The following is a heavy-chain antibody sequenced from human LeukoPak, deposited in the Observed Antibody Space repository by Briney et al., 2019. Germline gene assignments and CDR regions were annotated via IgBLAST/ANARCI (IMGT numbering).Heavy chain of an antibody. CDR2: IYHSGST. CDR3: AREEIVVVPAAIVTYSWFDP. J-gene: IGHJ5*02. CDR1: GGSISSSNW. D-gene: IGHD2-2*01. V-gene: IGHV4-4*02. Sequence: SGTLSLTCAVSGGSISSSNWWSWVRQPPGKGLEWIGEIYHSGSTNYNPSLKSRVTISVDKSKNQFSLKLSSVTAADTAVYYCAREEIVVVPAAIVTYSWFDPWGQGTLVTVSS.